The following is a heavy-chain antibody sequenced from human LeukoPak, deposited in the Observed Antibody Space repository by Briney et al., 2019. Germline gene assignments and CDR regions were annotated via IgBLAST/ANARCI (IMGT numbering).Heavy chain of an antibody. CDR1: GFPLSSYS. CDR2: ISNDGSHK. D-gene: IGHD4-23*01. Sequence: GGSLRLSCAASGFPLSSYSMHWVRQAPGNGLEWVAVISNDGSHKYYADSVKGRFIISRDNSKNTLSLQMNTLRPDDTAVFYCARDPNRLADYGGDYFDHWGQGTLVTVSS. J-gene: IGHJ4*02. CDR3: ARDPNRLADYGGDYFDH. V-gene: IGHV3-30*04.